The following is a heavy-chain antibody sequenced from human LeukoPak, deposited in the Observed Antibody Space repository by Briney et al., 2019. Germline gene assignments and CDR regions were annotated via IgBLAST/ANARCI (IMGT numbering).Heavy chain of an antibody. CDR2: IIPIFGTA. D-gene: IGHD6-25*01. V-gene: IGHV1-69*13. CDR1: GGTFSSYA. J-gene: IGHJ6*02. Sequence: SVKVSCKASGGTFSSYAISWVRQAPGQGLEWMGGIIPIFGTANYAQKFQGRVTITADESTSTAYMELSSLRSEDTAVYYCADDLGWCSSGSYYYYGMDVWGQGTTVTVSS. CDR3: ADDLGWCSSGSYYYYGMDV.